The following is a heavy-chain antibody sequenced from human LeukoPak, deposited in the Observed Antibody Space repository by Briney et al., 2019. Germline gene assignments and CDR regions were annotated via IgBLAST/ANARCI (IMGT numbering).Heavy chain of an antibody. CDR3: AKDGYDFWSAYQIYL. Sequence: PGGSLRLSCAASGFTFSNYALTSVRQAPGKGLEWVSAISGSDGSTYYSDSVTGRFTISRDNSRNTLYLQMTSLRPDDTAVYYCAKDGYDFWSAYQIYLCGQGTAVTVSS. D-gene: IGHD3-3*01. J-gene: IGHJ5*02. CDR1: GFTFSNYA. CDR2: ISGSDGST. V-gene: IGHV3-23*01.